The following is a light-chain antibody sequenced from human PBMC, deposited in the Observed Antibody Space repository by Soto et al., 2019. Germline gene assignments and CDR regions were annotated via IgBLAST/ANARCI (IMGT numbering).Light chain of an antibody. CDR1: QSIGSNH. Sequence: ESVLTQSPGTLSLSPGERATLSCRASQSIGSNHLAWYQQKPGQTPRLLIYGSSSRATGVPDRFTGSGSGTDFTLTISRLEPEDFAVYFCHLYCGSPPHTFGQGTKVEIK. V-gene: IGKV3-20*01. J-gene: IGKJ2*01. CDR2: GSS. CDR3: HLYCGSPPHT.